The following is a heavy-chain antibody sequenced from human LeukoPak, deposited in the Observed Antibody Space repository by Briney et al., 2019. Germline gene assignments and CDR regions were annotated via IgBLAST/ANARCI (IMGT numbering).Heavy chain of an antibody. D-gene: IGHD5-12*01. J-gene: IGHJ4*02. CDR1: GGSISGYY. CDR3: ARQGGYDVGYFDY. V-gene: IGHV4-59*08. Sequence: PSETLSLTCTVSGGSISGYYWSWIRQPPGKGLEWIGYIYYSGSTKYNPSLKSRVTISVDTSKNQFSLKLSSVTAADTAVYYCARQGGYDVGYFDYWGQGTLVTVSS. CDR2: IYYSGST.